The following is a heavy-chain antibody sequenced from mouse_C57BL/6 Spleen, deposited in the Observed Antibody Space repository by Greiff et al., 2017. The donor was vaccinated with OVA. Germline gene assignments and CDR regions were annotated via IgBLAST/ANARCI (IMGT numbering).Heavy chain of an antibody. Sequence: VQLQQSGAELVRPGASVTLSCKASGYTFTDYEMHWVKQTPVHGLEWIGAIDPETGGTAYNQKFKGKAILTADKSSSTAYMELRSLTSEDSAVYYCTRADWEGDYWGQGTTLTVSS. D-gene: IGHD4-1*01. J-gene: IGHJ2*01. CDR1: GYTFTDYE. V-gene: IGHV1-15*01. CDR3: TRADWEGDY. CDR2: IDPETGGT.